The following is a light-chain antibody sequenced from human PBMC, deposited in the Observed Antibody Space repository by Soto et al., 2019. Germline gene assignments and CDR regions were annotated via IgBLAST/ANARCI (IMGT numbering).Light chain of an antibody. CDR1: SGHSTYA. CDR2: VNSDGSH. V-gene: IGLV4-69*01. Sequence: QSVLTQSPSASASLGASVKLTCTLSSGHSTYAIAWHQQQPEKGPRYLMKVNSDGSHTKGDGIPDRFSGSSSGAERYLTISSLQSEDEADYCCQTWGTGDWVFGGGTQLTVL. CDR3: QTWGTGDWV. J-gene: IGLJ3*02.